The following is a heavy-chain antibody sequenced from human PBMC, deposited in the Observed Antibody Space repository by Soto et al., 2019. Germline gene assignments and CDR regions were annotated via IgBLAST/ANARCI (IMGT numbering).Heavy chain of an antibody. CDR3: ARGRVQLWLSGPRGFDY. V-gene: IGHV4-34*01. CDR2: INHSGST. Sequence: SATLSLTCAVYGGSFSGYYWSWIRQPPGKGLEWIGEINHSGSTNYNPSLKSRVTISVDTSKNQFSLKLSSVTAADTAVYYCARGRVQLWLSGPRGFDYWGQGTLVTVSS. D-gene: IGHD5-18*01. CDR1: GGSFSGYY. J-gene: IGHJ4*02.